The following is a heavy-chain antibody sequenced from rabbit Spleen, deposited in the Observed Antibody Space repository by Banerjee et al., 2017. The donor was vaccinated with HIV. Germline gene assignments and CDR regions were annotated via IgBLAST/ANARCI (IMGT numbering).Heavy chain of an antibody. CDR3: ARDTGSSFSSYGMDL. J-gene: IGHJ6*01. Sequence: QSLEESGGDLVKPGASLTLSCKASGFSFSSSDYICWVRQAPGKGLEWISCIAGSSSGFTYSATLAKGRFTISKTSTTVTLQMTSLTVADTATYFCARDTGSSFSSYGMDLWGPGTLVTVS. CDR1: GFSFSSSDY. D-gene: IGHD8-1*01. V-gene: IGHV1S40*01. CDR2: IAGSSSGFT.